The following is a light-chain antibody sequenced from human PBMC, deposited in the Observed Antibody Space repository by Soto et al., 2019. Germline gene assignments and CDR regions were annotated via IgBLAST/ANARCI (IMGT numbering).Light chain of an antibody. V-gene: IGLV2-14*01. J-gene: IGLJ2*01. CDR2: DVS. Sequence: QSVLTQPASVSGSPGQSITISCIETSSDVGGYNYVSWYQQHPGKAPKLMIYDVSNRPSGVSNRFSGSKSGNTASLTISGLQAEDEADYYCSSYTSSILFGGGTKVTVL. CDR1: SSDVGGYNY. CDR3: SSYTSSIL.